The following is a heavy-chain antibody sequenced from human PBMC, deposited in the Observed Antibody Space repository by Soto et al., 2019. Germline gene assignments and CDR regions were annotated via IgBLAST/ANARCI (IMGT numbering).Heavy chain of an antibody. CDR3: TKRRSARPGFDAFDL. Sequence: CLRLSCAASGFTFEAYSLHWVRQLPGKGLEWVAGISGDSGSSGYADSVRGRFTVSRDNAKNSLFLQMSSLSPEDTALYYCTKRRSARPGFDAFDLWGQGTMVTVSS. J-gene: IGHJ3*01. CDR1: GFTFEAYS. CDR2: ISGDSGSS. V-gene: IGHV3-9*01.